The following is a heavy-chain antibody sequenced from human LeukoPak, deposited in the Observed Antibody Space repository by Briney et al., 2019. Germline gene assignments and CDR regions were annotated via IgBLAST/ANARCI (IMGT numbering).Heavy chain of an antibody. V-gene: IGHV3-23*01. J-gene: IGHJ4*02. Sequence: GGSLRLSCAASGFTFSSYAMSWVPQAPGKGLEWGSAISVSGGSTYYADSVKGRFTISRDNSKNTLYLQMNSLRAEDTAVYYCAKDLPDTAMVTAIFDYWGQGTLVTVSS. CDR3: AKDLPDTAMVTAIFDY. D-gene: IGHD5-18*01. CDR1: GFTFSSYA. CDR2: ISVSGGST.